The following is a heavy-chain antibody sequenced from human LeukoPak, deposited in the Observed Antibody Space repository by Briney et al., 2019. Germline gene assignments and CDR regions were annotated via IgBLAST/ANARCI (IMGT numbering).Heavy chain of an antibody. CDR2: IIPIFHTA. CDR3: ARTYYYDSSGYPVQVSDAFDI. D-gene: IGHD3-22*01. Sequence: GASVKVSCKASGYTFTGYYMHWVRQAPGQGLEWMGGIIPIFHTADYAQKFQGRVTITADESTSTVYMELSRLRSEDTAMYYCARTYYYDSSGYPVQVSDAFDIWGQGTMVTVSS. V-gene: IGHV1-69*13. J-gene: IGHJ3*02. CDR1: GYTFTGYY.